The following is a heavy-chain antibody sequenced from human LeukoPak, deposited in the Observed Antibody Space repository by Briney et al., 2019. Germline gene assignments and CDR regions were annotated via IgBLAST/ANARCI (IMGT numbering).Heavy chain of an antibody. CDR1: GGSISSSSYY. J-gene: IGHJ3*02. V-gene: IGHV4-39*07. CDR2: IYYSGST. D-gene: IGHD2/OR15-2a*01. CDR3: ASFQEYAFDI. Sequence: SETLSLTCTVSGGSISSSSYYWGWIRQPPGKGLEWIGSIYYSGSTYYNPSLKSRVTISVDTSKNQFSLKLSSVTAADTAVYYCASFQEYAFDIWGQGTMVTVSS.